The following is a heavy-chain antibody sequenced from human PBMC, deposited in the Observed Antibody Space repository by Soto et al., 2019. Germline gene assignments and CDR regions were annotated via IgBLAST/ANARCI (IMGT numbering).Heavy chain of an antibody. CDR1: VFTFIIFA. CDR3: AKEVSLGSTVDLGY. V-gene: IGHV3-23*01. CDR2: ISGSGGST. J-gene: IGHJ4*02. D-gene: IGHD7-27*01. Sequence: GWSLRLSCASSVFTFIIFAMSWVRQSPGKGLEWVSTISGSGGSTYYADAVKGRFTISRDNSMGTLYLQMKSLRVEDTAIYYCAKEVSLGSTVDLGYWGQGALVTSPQ.